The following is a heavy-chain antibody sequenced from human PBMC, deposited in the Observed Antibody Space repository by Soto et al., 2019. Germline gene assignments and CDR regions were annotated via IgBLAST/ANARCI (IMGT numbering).Heavy chain of an antibody. CDR2: IYSGGST. CDR3: AKSSGILSGLYYYGMDV. V-gene: IGHV3-53*05. J-gene: IGHJ6*02. Sequence: GGSLRLSCAGSGFTVSSDYMSWVRQAPGKGLEWVSVIYSGGSTYYADSVKGRFTISRDNSKNTLYLQMNSLRAEDTAVYYCAKSSGILSGLYYYGMDVWGQGTTVTVSS. CDR1: GFTVSSDY. D-gene: IGHD3-9*01.